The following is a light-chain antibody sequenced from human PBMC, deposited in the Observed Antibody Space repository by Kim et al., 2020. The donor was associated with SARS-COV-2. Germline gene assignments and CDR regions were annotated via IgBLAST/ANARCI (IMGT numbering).Light chain of an antibody. CDR1: NSNIGTNA. J-gene: IGLJ2*01. Sequence: QAVVTQPPSASETPGQRVTISCSGSNSNIGTNAVNWYQQLPGTTPKLLIYSDNHRPSGVPDRFSGSKSGTSASLAISGLQSEDEADYYCAAWDDSLNARLFGGGTQLTVL. CDR2: SDN. V-gene: IGLV1-44*01. CDR3: AAWDDSLNARL.